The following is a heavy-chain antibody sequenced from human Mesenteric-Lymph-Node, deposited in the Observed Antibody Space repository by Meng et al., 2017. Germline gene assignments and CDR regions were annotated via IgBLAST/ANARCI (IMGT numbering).Heavy chain of an antibody. D-gene: IGHD3-22*01. CDR2: ISGSGGST. CDR1: GFNFDTYQ. V-gene: IGHV3-23*01. CDR3: AKDTYYYDSSAVGAFDY. Sequence: GESLKISCVASGFNFDTYQMSWVRQAPGKGLEWVSAISGSGGSTYYADSVKGRFTISRDNSKNTLYLQMNSLRAEDTAVYYCAKDTYYYDSSAVGAFDYWGQGTLVTVSS. J-gene: IGHJ4*02.